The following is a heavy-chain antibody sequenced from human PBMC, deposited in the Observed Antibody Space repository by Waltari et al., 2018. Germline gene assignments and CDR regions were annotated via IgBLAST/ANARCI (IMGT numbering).Heavy chain of an antibody. CDR1: GYTFTSSY. J-gene: IGHJ2*01. D-gene: IGHD2-21*02. CDR2: INPSGGST. V-gene: IGHV1-46*01. CDR3: ASLVTPYEGYFDL. Sequence: QVQLVQSGAEVKKPGASVKVSCKASGYTFTSSYLHWVRQAPGQGLEWMGIINPSGGSTSYAQKFQGRVTMTRDTSTSTVYMELSSLRSEDTAVYYGASLVTPYEGYFDLWGRGTLVTVSS.